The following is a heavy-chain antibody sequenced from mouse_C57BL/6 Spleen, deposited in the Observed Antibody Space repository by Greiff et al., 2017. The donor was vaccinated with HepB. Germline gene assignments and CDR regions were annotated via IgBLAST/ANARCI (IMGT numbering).Heavy chain of an antibody. CDR2: IYPGGGYT. D-gene: IGHD1-1*01. CDR1: GYTFTNYW. V-gene: IGHV1-63*01. J-gene: IGHJ2*01. Sequence: VKLMESGAELVRPGPSVKMSCKASGYTFTNYWIGWAKQRPGHGLEWIGDIYPGGGYTNYNEKFKGKATLTADKSSSTAYMQFSSLTSEDSAIYYCARGGITFPFDYWGQGTTLTVSS. CDR3: ARGGITFPFDY.